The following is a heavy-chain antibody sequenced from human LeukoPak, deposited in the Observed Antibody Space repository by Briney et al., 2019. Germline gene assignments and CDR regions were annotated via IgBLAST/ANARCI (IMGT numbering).Heavy chain of an antibody. D-gene: IGHD6-13*01. CDR3: ASNPAAGLFDY. CDR2: IYYTGST. Sequence: SETLSLTCTVSGGSISSYYWSWIRQPPGKGLEWIGYIYYTGSTNYNPSLKSRVTISVDTSKNQISLKLNSVTAADTAVYYCASNPAAGLFDYWGQGTLVTVSS. J-gene: IGHJ4*02. V-gene: IGHV4-59*01. CDR1: GGSISSYY.